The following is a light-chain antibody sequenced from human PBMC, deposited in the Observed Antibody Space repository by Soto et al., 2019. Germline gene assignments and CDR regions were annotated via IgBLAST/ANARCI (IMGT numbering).Light chain of an antibody. CDR2: EDD. CDR1: SGSIANNY. V-gene: IGLV6-57*03. J-gene: IGLJ2*01. Sequence: NFMLTQPHSVSESPGKTVTISCTRSSGSIANNYVQWYQQRPGSAPTAVIHEDDQRPSGVPDRFSGSIDRSSNSASLTISGLNTEDEADYYCQSYDSTNQGVFGGGTKLTVL. CDR3: QSYDSTNQGV.